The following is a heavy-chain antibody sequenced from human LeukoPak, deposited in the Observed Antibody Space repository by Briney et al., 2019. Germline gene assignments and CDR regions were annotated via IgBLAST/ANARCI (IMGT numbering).Heavy chain of an antibody. CDR3: ARYGGNAFDV. J-gene: IGHJ3*01. CDR2: ISSGSSYI. D-gene: IGHD4/OR15-4a*01. V-gene: IGHV3-21*01. CDR1: GFTFSSYN. Sequence: GGSLRLSCAASGFTFSSYNMNWGRQAPGKGLEWVSSISSGSSYIYYADSVKGRFTISRDNAKNSLYLQMNSLRAEDTALYYCARYGGNAFDVWGQGTMVTVSS.